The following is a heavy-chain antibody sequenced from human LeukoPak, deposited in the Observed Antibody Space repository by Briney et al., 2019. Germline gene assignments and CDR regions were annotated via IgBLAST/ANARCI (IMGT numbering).Heavy chain of an antibody. Sequence: SETLSLTCTVSGGSISSYYWSWIPQPPGKGLEWIGYIYYSGSTNYNPSLKSRVTISVDTSKNQFSLKLSSVTAADKAVYYCARHPPFGYGSGKAKNWFDPWGQGTLVTVSS. CDR2: IYYSGST. D-gene: IGHD3-10*01. V-gene: IGHV4-59*08. CDR1: GGSISSYY. J-gene: IGHJ5*02. CDR3: ARHPPFGYGSGKAKNWFDP.